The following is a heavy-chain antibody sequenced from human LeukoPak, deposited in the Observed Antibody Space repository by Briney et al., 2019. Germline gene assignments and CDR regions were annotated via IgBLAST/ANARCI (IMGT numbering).Heavy chain of an antibody. D-gene: IGHD6-13*01. CDR1: GYTFTSYD. Sequence: GASVKVSCKASGYTFTSYDIIWVRQATGQGLEWMGWMNPNSGNTGYAQKFQGRVTMTRNTSISTAYMELSSLRSEDTAVYYCARLRSSDIWFDPWGQGTLVTVSS. J-gene: IGHJ5*02. V-gene: IGHV1-8*01. CDR2: MNPNSGNT. CDR3: ARLRSSDIWFDP.